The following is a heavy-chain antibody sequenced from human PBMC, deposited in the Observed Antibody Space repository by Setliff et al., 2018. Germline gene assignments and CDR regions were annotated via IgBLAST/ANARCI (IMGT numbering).Heavy chain of an antibody. Sequence: TGGSLRLSCVASTFTFSKYAVTWVRQAPGKGLEWVSSIHVSGGSTYYADSVKGRFTLSRDNSKNTLYLQMNSLRAEDTAVYYCARGSYSSSFGGQGTLVTVSS. CDR2: IHVSGGST. CDR1: TFTFSKYA. D-gene: IGHD6-6*01. V-gene: IGHV3-23*01. CDR3: ARGSYSSSF. J-gene: IGHJ4*02.